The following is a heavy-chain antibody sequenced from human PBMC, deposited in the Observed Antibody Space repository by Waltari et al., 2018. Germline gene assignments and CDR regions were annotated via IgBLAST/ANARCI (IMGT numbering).Heavy chain of an antibody. CDR2: IYYSGST. CDR1: GGSISSHY. CDR3: ARDGGTGTPHYYYYYGMDV. Sequence: QVQLQESGPGLVKPSVTLSLTCTVSGGSISSHYWSWIRQPPGKGLEWIGYIYYSGSTNYNPSLKSRVTIPVDTPKNQFSLKLSSVTAADTAVYYCARDGGTGTPHYYYYYGMDVWGQGTTVTVSS. D-gene: IGHD1-1*01. J-gene: IGHJ6*02. V-gene: IGHV4-59*11.